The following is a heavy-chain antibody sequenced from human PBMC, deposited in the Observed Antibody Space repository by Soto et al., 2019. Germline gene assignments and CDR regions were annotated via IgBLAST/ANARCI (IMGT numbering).Heavy chain of an antibody. Sequence: QVQLVESGGGVVQPGRSLRLSCAAYGFTFSSYAMHWVRQAPGKGLEWVAVISYDGSNKYYADSVKGRFTISRDNSKNTLYLQMNSLRAEDTAVYYCARDYSNYGYFDYWGQGTLVTVSS. CDR2: ISYDGSNK. CDR3: ARDYSNYGYFDY. V-gene: IGHV3-30-3*01. D-gene: IGHD4-4*01. J-gene: IGHJ4*02. CDR1: GFTFSSYA.